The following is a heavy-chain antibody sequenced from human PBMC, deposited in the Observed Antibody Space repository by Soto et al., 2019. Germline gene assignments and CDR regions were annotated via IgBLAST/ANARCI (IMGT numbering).Heavy chain of an antibody. D-gene: IGHD2-15*01. CDR3: AKSNVLLVVVAADY. CDR2: ISGSGGSS. CDR1: GFPFSSYA. V-gene: IGHV3-23*01. Sequence: HPGGSLRLSCAASGFPFSSYAMIWFRQAPGKGLEWVSAISGSGGSSYYADSVKGRFSISRDNSKKTVYLQMNSLKVGDTAVYYCAKSNVLLVVVAADYWGQGTPVTVPS. J-gene: IGHJ4*02.